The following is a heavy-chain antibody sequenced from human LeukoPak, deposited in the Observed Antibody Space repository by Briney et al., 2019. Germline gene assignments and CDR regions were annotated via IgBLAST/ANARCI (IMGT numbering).Heavy chain of an antibody. CDR3: AREGEVVPAASVFDWFDP. CDR2: IIPIFDIA. V-gene: IGHV1-69*04. D-gene: IGHD2-2*01. CDR1: GGTFSSYA. J-gene: IGHJ5*02. Sequence: ASVKVSCKASGGTFSSYAISWVRQAPGQGLEWMGRIIPIFDIANYAQTFQGRVTITADTSTSTAYMELSSLRSEDTAVYYCAREGEVVPAASVFDWFDPWGQGTLVTVSS.